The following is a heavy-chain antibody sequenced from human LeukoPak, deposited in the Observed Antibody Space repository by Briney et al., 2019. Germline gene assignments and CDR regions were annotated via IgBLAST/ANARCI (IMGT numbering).Heavy chain of an antibody. CDR3: ARAGNIRFDY. CDR1: GFMFSAHY. D-gene: IGHD1/OR15-1a*01. V-gene: IGHV3-23*01. Sequence: GGSLRLSCAASGFMFSAHYMDWVRQAPGKGLEWVSGFSGSGGSTYYADSVKGRFTISRDNSKNTLYLQMNSLRAEDTAVYYCARAGNIRFDYWGQGTLVTVSS. J-gene: IGHJ4*02. CDR2: FSGSGGST.